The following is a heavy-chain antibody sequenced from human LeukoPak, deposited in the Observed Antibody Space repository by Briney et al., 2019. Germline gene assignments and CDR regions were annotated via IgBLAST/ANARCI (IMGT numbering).Heavy chain of an antibody. CDR2: ISYDGSNK. CDR1: GFTFSSYA. CDR3: AREGNYYHSSGIWDFDY. J-gene: IGHJ4*02. Sequence: GGSLRLSCAASGFTFSSYAMHWVRQAPGKGLEWVAVISYDGSNKYYADSVKGRFTISRDNSKNTLYLQMNSLRAEDTAVYYCAREGNYYHSSGIWDFDYWGQGTLVTVSS. D-gene: IGHD3-22*01. V-gene: IGHV3-30-3*01.